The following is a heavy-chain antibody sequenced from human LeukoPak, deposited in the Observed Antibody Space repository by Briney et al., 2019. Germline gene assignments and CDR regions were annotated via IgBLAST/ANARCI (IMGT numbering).Heavy chain of an antibody. V-gene: IGHV1-69*05. J-gene: IGHJ6*03. CDR1: GGTFSSYA. CDR3: ARAPYLRAYYYYYMDV. CDR2: IIPIFGTA. D-gene: IGHD3-16*01. Sequence: SVKVSCKASGGTFSSYAISWVRQAPGQGLEWMGGIIPIFGTANYAQKFQGRVTITTDESTSTAYMELSSLRSEDTAVYYCARAPYLRAYYYYYMDVWGKGTTVTVSS.